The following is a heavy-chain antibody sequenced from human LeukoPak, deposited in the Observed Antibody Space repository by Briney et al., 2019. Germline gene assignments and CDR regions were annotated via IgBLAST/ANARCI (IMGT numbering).Heavy chain of an antibody. J-gene: IGHJ4*02. V-gene: IGHV3-23*01. Sequence: PGGSLRLSCAASGFTFSNYGMSWVRQAPGKGLEWVSAISGSGGSTYYADSVKGRFTISRDNAKNSLYLQMNSLRAEDTAVYYCARGSENYGGNSDYWGQGTLVTVSS. CDR2: ISGSGGST. CDR1: GFTFSNYG. D-gene: IGHD4-23*01. CDR3: ARGSENYGGNSDY.